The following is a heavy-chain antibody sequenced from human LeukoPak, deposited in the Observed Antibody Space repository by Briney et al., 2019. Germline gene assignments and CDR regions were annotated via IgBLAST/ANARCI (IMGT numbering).Heavy chain of an antibody. CDR1: GFTFSSYA. CDR3: AKHRGVHPPYYMDV. J-gene: IGHJ6*03. Sequence: GGSLRLSCAASGFTFSSYAMSWVRQAPGKGLEWLSDISGSGAGPYYADSVRGRFTISRDNSNNTLYLKMNILRAEDTATYYCAKHRGVHPPYYMDVWGKGTTVTVSS. CDR2: ISGSGAGP. D-gene: IGHD3-10*01. V-gene: IGHV3-23*01.